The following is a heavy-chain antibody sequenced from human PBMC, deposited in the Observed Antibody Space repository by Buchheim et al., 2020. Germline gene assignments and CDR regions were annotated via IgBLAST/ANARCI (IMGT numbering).Heavy chain of an antibody. J-gene: IGHJ4*02. Sequence: QVQLQESGPGLVKPSETLSLTCTVSGGSISSYYWTWIRQHPGKGLEWIGYIAYSGATYYNPSLKGRVIMSVDTSTNHFSLKLTSVTAADTAVYYCARDAYYFDSWGQGTL. D-gene: IGHD5-24*01. V-gene: IGHV4-59*06. CDR2: IAYSGAT. CDR3: ARDAYYFDS. CDR1: GGSISSYY.